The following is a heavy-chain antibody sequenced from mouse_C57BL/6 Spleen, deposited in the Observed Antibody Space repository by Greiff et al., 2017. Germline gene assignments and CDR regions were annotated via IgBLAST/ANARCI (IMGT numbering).Heavy chain of an antibody. D-gene: IGHD1-1*01. J-gene: IGHJ3*01. Sequence: QVQLKESGAELVRPGTSVKVSCKASGYAFTNYLIEWVKQRPGQGLEWIGVINPGSGGTNYNEKFKGKATLTAYKSSSTAYMQLSSLTSEDSAVYFCARGYYYGSSPFAYWGQGTLVTVSA. CDR2: INPGSGGT. CDR3: ARGYYYGSSPFAY. V-gene: IGHV1-54*01. CDR1: GYAFTNYL.